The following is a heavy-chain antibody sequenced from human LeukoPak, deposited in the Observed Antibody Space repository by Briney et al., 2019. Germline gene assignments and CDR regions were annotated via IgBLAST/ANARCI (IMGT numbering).Heavy chain of an antibody. CDR3: ARVRNYPDAFDI. J-gene: IGHJ3*02. CDR2: IYDTGST. Sequence: PSETLSLTCTVSGGSISNYYWAWIRQPPGKGLEWIGYIYDTGSTKYNPSLKSRLTISLHTSRNQFSLNLSSLTAADTVIYYCARVRNYPDAFDIWGQGRMVTVSS. CDR1: GGSISNYY. D-gene: IGHD5-24*01. V-gene: IGHV4-59*01.